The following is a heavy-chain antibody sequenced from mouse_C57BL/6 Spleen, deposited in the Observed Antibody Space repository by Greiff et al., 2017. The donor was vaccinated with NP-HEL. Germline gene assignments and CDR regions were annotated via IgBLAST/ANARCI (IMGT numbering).Heavy chain of an antibody. V-gene: IGHV1-52*01. CDR3: ARDCSSFYYFDY. CDR2: IDPSDSET. D-gene: IGHD1-1*01. Sequence: QVQLQQSGAELVRPGSSVKLSCKASGYTFTSYWMHWVKQRPIQGLEWIGNIDPSDSETHYNQKFKDKATLTVDKSSSTAYMQLRSLTSEDSAVYYCARDCSSFYYFDYWGQGTTLTVSA. J-gene: IGHJ2*01. CDR1: GYTFTSYW.